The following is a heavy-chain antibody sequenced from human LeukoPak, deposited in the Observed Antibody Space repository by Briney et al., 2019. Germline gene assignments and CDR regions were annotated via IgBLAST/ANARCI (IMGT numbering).Heavy chain of an antibody. V-gene: IGHV1-18*01. Sequence: ASVKVSCKASGYSFTFYGISWVRQAPGQGLEWMGWISAYNGYTNYAQKLQGRVTMTTDTSTSTAYMELRSLRSDDTAVYYCARVKVSRYSSSPTAFYYYYYYMDVWGKGTTVTVSS. CDR1: GYSFTFYG. CDR2: ISAYNGYT. D-gene: IGHD6-6*01. CDR3: ARVKVSRYSSSPTAFYYYYYYMDV. J-gene: IGHJ6*03.